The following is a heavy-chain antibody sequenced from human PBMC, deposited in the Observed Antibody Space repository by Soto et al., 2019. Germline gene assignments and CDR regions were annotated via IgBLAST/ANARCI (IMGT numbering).Heavy chain of an antibody. J-gene: IGHJ4*02. CDR1: GFTFSSYG. CDR2: ISYDGGNK. D-gene: IGHD3-10*01. V-gene: IGHV3-30*18. CDR3: AKEVGYFDY. Sequence: QVQLVESGGGVVQPGRSLRLSCAASGFTFSSYGMHWVRQAPGKGLEWVAVISYDGGNKYYADSVKGRFTISRDNSKNTLYLQMNSLRAEDTAVYYCAKEVGYFDYWGQGSLVTVSS.